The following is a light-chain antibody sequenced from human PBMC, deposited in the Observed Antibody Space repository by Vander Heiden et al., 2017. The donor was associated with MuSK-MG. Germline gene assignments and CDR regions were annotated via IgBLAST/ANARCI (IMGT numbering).Light chain of an antibody. CDR1: SSDVGGYNY. CDR3: SSYPSSSTYV. CDR2: EVS. V-gene: IGLV2-14*01. J-gene: IGLJ1*01. Sequence: QSALTQPASVSGSPGQSITISCTGTSSDVGGYNYVSWYQQHPVKAPKLMIYEVSNRPSGVSNRFSGSKSGNTASLTISGLQAEDDADYYFSSYPSSSTYVFGTGTKVTVL.